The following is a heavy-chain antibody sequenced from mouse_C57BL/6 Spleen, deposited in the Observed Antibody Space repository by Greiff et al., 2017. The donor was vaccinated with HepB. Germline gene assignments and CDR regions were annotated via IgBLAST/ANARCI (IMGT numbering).Heavy chain of an antibody. J-gene: IGHJ4*01. CDR3: ARYYYGSSYAMDY. CDR1: GYTFTDYY. CDR2: INPNNGGT. Sequence: EVQLQQSGPELVKPGASVKISCKASGYTFTDYYMNWVKQSHGKSLEWIGDINPNNGGTSYNQKFKGKATLTVDKSSSTAYMELLSLTSEDSAVYYCARYYYGSSYAMDYWGQGTSVTVSS. V-gene: IGHV1-26*01. D-gene: IGHD1-1*01.